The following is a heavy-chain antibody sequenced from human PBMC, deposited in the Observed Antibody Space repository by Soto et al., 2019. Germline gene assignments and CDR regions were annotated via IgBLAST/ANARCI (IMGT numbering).Heavy chain of an antibody. CDR1: GGSISSGDYY. J-gene: IGHJ4*02. V-gene: IGHV4-30-4*01. CDR3: AREQAYCGGDCYPLYYCDY. CDR2: IYYSGST. D-gene: IGHD2-21*02. Sequence: SETLSLTCTVSGGSISSGDYYWSWIRQPPGKGLEWIGYIYYSGSTYYNPSLKSRVTISVDTSKNQFSLKLSSVTAADTAVYYCAREQAYCGGDCYPLYYCDYWGQGTLVTVSS.